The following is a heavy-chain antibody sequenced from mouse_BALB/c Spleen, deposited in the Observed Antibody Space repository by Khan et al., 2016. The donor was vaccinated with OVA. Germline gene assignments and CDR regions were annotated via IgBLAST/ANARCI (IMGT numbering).Heavy chain of an antibody. CDR1: GYTFTSYT. CDR3: VRDGAYHRNDGWFAY. J-gene: IGHJ3*01. V-gene: IGHV1-4*01. D-gene: IGHD2-14*01. Sequence: IQLQQSGAELARPGASVKMSCKASGYTFTSYTIHWIKLRPGQGLEWIGYINPSNGYTNYNQKFKDKATLTADKSSTTAYMQLSSLTFDDSAVFNCVRDGAYHRNDGWFAYWGQGTLVTVSA. CDR2: INPSNGYT.